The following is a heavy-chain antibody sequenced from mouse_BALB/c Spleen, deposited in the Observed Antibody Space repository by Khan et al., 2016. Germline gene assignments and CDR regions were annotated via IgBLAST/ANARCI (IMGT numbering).Heavy chain of an antibody. CDR1: GFTFSGFW. CDR2: ISSDGSAT. J-gene: IGHJ1*01. CDR3: MRYDGYYWYFDV. D-gene: IGHD2-3*01. V-gene: IGHV11-2*02. Sequence: EVQLVETGGGLVQPGGSRGLSCEGSGFTFSGFWMSWVRQTPGKTLEWIGDISSDGSATNYAPSITDRFTIFRDNDKSTLYLQMSDVRSEDTATYFCMRYDGYYWYFDVWGAGTTVTVAS.